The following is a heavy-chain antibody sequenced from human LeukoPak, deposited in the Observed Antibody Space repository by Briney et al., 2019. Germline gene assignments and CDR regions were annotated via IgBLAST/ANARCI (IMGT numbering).Heavy chain of an antibody. V-gene: IGHV1-69*04. CDR3: AREYCSGGSCYQRGNVDY. D-gene: IGHD2-15*01. CDR2: IIPILGIA. CDR1: GGTFSSYA. J-gene: IGHJ4*02. Sequence: ASVRVSCKASGGTFSSYAISWVRQPPGQGLEWMGRIIPILGIANYAQKFQARVTITADKSTSTAYMELSSLRSEDTAVYCCAREYCSGGSCYQRGNVDYWGQGTLVTVSS.